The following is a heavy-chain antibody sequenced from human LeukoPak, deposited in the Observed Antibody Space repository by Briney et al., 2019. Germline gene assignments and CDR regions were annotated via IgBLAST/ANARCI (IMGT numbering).Heavy chain of an antibody. D-gene: IGHD5-12*01. V-gene: IGHV3-48*01. CDR1: GFTFSSYS. CDR3: ARPNSGYDYWELVAFDI. CDR2: ISSSSSTI. Sequence: PGGSLGLSCAASGFTFSSYSMNWVRQAPGKGLEWVSYISSSSSTIYYADSVKGRFTISRDNAKNSLYLQMNSLRAEDTAVYYCARPNSGYDYWELVAFDIWGQGTMVTVSS. J-gene: IGHJ3*02.